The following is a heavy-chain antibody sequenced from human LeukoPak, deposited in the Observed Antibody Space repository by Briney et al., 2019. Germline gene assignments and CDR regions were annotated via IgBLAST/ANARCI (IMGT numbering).Heavy chain of an antibody. V-gene: IGHV3-66*02. CDR3: ARDFGNSYCSSTSCSDY. CDR2: IYSGGST. D-gene: IGHD2-2*01. J-gene: IGHJ4*02. CDR1: GFTVSSNY. Sequence: PGRSLRLSCAASGFTVSSNYMSWVRQAPGKGLEWVSVIYSGGSTYYADSVKGRFTISRDNSKNTLYLQMNSLRAEDTAVYYCARDFGNSYCSSTSCSDYWGQGTLVTVPS.